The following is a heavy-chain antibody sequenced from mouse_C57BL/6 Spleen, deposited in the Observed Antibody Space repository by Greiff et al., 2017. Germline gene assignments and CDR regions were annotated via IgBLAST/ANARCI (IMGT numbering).Heavy chain of an antibody. CDR2: ISSGSGTI. Sequence: EVMLVESGGGLVKPGGSLKLSCAASGFTFSDYGMHWVRQAPEKGLEWVAYISSGSGTIYYADTVKGRFTISSDNAKTALFLQMTSLRSEDTAMYYSARVDYGSTFYYAMDYWGQGTSVTVSS. J-gene: IGHJ4*01. CDR1: GFTFSDYG. CDR3: ARVDYGSTFYYAMDY. D-gene: IGHD1-1*01. V-gene: IGHV5-17*01.